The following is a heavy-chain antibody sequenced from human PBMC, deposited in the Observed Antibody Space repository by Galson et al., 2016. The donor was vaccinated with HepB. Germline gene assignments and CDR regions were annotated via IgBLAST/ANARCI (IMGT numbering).Heavy chain of an antibody. Sequence: ETLSLTCTVSGGSISSYYWSWIRQPPGKGLEWIGYVFYSGSTSYNPSLKSRVTISVDTSKNRLSLKLTSVTAADTAVYYCATSGGHSYGYAIDYWGQGTLVTLSS. CDR3: ATSGGHSYGYAIDY. J-gene: IGHJ4*02. CDR2: VFYSGST. V-gene: IGHV4-59*01. D-gene: IGHD5-18*01. CDR1: GGSISSYY.